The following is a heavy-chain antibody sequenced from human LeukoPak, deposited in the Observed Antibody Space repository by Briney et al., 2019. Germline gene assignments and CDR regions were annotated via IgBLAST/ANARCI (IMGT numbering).Heavy chain of an antibody. CDR2: IIPIFGTA. D-gene: IGHD2-2*01. CDR3: ARAPECSSTSCPPWDYFDY. Sequence: SVKVSCKASGGTFSSYAISWVRQAPGQGLEWMGGIIPIFGTANYAQKFQGRVTITADESTSTAYMELSSLGSEDTAVYYCARAPECSSTSCPPWDYFDYWGQGTLVTVSS. V-gene: IGHV1-69*13. CDR1: GGTFSSYA. J-gene: IGHJ4*02.